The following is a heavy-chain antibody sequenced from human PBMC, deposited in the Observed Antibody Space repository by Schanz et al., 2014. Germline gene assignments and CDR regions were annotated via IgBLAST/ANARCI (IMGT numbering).Heavy chain of an antibody. V-gene: IGHV3-13*01. J-gene: IGHJ6*02. CDR1: GFTLSNSD. D-gene: IGHD3-9*01. CDR3: ARDSGPYYDKSMDV. CDR2: IGYLGDT. Sequence: DVQLLESGGGLVQPGGSLRLSCAASGFTLSNSDMHWVRQGTGKGLEWVSTIGYLGDTYYPDSVKGRFTVSRDSGQNSLYLQMNSLRAEDTALYYCARDSGPYYDKSMDVWGQGTTVAVSS.